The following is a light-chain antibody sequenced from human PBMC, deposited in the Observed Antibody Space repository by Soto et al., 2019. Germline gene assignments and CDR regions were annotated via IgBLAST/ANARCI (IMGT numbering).Light chain of an antibody. Sequence: DIQMTQSPSSLSASVGDRVSVTCRASQSISTFLNWYQQRPGEAPKLLIYAASSLQSGVPSRFSGSASGADFTLTIGSLQPEDFATYDCQQSYTTPRTFGQGTKVDVK. V-gene: IGKV1-39*01. CDR3: QQSYTTPRT. J-gene: IGKJ1*01. CDR2: AAS. CDR1: QSISTF.